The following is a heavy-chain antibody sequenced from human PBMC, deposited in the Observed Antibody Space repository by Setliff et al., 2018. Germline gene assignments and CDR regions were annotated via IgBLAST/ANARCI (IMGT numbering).Heavy chain of an antibody. J-gene: IGHJ3*02. CDR1: GGPFSDYY. V-gene: IGHV4-38-2*02. CDR2: IYHKGRT. CDR3: ASPRRDDLDSPFDAFDI. D-gene: IGHD3-3*01. Sequence: SETLSLTCTFYGGPFSDYYWGWIRQPPGKGLEWIATIYHKGRTYYNPSLDSRVTISLDTSKNHFSLRLSSVTAADTAVYYCASPRRDDLDSPFDAFDIWGQGTKVTVSS.